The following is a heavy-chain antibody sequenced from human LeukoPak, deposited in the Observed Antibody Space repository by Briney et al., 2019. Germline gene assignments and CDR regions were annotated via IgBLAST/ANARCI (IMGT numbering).Heavy chain of an antibody. J-gene: IGHJ4*02. CDR1: GFTFSSYS. CDR2: ISSSSSSYI. V-gene: IGHV3-21*01. CDR3: ARDLYGDYDVCFDY. D-gene: IGHD4-17*01. Sequence: GGSLRLSCAASGFTFSSYSMSWVRQAPGKGLEWVSSISSSSSSYIYYADSVKGRFTISRDNAKNSLYLQMHSLRAEDTAVYYCARDLYGDYDVCFDYWGQGTLVTVSS.